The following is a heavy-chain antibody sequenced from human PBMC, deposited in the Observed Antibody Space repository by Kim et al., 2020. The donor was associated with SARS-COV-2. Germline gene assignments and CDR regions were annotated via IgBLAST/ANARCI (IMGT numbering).Heavy chain of an antibody. CDR3: ARLGGGSGTFDY. D-gene: IGHD3-10*01. Sequence: GGSLRLSCAASGFTFSSYWMHWVRQAPGKGLVWVSRINSDGSSTSYADSVKGRFTISRDNAKNTLYLQMNSLRAEDTAVYYCARLGGGSGTFDYWGQGTLRTVSS. CDR1: GFTFSSYW. V-gene: IGHV3-74*01. CDR2: INSDGSST. J-gene: IGHJ4*02.